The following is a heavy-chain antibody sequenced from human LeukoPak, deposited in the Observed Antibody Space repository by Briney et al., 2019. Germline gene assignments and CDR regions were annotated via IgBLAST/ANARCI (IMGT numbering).Heavy chain of an antibody. V-gene: IGHV1-8*02. D-gene: IGHD1-26*01. J-gene: IGHJ4*02. CDR2: MNPKSGNT. CDR1: GYTFTSYD. CDR3: ARGRFRWELEIRDFDY. Sequence: ASVKVSCKASGYTFTSYDINWVRQATGQGLEWMGWMNPKSGNTGHAQKFQGRVTMTRDTSISTAYMELSSLRSEDTAVYYCARGRFRWELEIRDFDYWGQGTLVTVSS.